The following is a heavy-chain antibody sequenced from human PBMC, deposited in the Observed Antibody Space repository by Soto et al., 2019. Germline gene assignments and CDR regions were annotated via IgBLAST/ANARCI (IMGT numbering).Heavy chain of an antibody. CDR3: ARVPGP. V-gene: IGHV4-30-2*01. Sequence: SETLSLTCAVSGGSISSGGYSWSWIRQPPGKGLECIGYIYHSGSTYYNPSLKSRVTISVDRSKNQFSLNLSSVTAADTAVYYCARVPGPWGQGTLVTVSS. J-gene: IGHJ5*02. CDR2: IYHSGST. CDR1: GGSISSGGYS.